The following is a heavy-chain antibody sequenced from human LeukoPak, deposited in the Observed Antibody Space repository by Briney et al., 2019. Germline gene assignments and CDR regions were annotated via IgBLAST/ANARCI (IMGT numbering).Heavy chain of an antibody. J-gene: IGHJ4*02. V-gene: IGHV3-30*02. Sequence: PGGSLRLSCAASGFTFSSYGMHWVRQAPGKGLEWVAFIRYDGSNKYYADSVKGRFTISRDNSKNTLYLQMNSLRAEDTAVYYCEGTRTYYYDSSGYYYAYYFDYWGQGTLVTVSS. CDR2: IRYDGSNK. CDR3: EGTRTYYYDSSGYYYAYYFDY. D-gene: IGHD3-22*01. CDR1: GFTFSSYG.